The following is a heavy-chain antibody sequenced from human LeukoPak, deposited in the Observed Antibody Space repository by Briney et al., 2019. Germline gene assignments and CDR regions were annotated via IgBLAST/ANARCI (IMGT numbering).Heavy chain of an antibody. CDR3: ASGRQLGY. J-gene: IGHJ4*02. CDR1: RLTFSSYW. CDR2: IKQDGSEK. V-gene: IGHV3-7*01. D-gene: IGHD3-16*01. Sequence: PGGSLRLSCAASRLTFSSYWMSWVRPAPGKGLEWVANIKQDGSEKYYVDSVKGRFTISRDNAKNSLYLQMNSLRAEDTALYYCASGRQLGYWGQGTLVTVSS.